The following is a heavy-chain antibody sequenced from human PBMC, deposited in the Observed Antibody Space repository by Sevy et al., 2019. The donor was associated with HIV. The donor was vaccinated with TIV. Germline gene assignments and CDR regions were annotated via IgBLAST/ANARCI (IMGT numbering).Heavy chain of an antibody. CDR2: INHSGST. V-gene: IGHV4-34*01. CDR1: GGSFSGYY. Sequence: SETLSLTCAVYGGSFSGYYWSWIRQPPGKGLEWIGEINHSGSTNYNPSLKSRVTISVDTSKNQFSLKLSSVTAADTAVYYCARITPYSRGGVIVRANFDYWGQGTLVTVSS. D-gene: IGHD3-16*02. J-gene: IGHJ4*02. CDR3: ARITPYSRGGVIVRANFDY.